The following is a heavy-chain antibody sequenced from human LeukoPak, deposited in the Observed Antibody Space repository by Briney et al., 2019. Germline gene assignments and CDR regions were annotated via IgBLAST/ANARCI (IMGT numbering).Heavy chain of an antibody. CDR1: GGSFSGYY. CDR3: ARGGYRMYYYDSSGYPFDY. V-gene: IGHV4-34*01. CDR2: INHSGST. Sequence: PSETLSLTCAVYGGSFSGYYWSWIRQPPGKGLEWIGEINHSGSTNYNPSLKSRVTISVDTSKSQFSLKLSSVTAADTAVYYCARGGYRMYYYDSSGYPFDYWGQGTLVTVSS. J-gene: IGHJ4*02. D-gene: IGHD3-22*01.